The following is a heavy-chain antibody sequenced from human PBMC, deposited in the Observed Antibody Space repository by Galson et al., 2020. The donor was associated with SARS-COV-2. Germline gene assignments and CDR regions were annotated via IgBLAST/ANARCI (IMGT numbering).Heavy chain of an antibody. CDR3: ARDPEFRWVPADYGMDV. V-gene: IGHV3-33*01. CDR1: GFTFSSYG. Sequence: GGSLRLPCAASGFTFSSYGMHWVRQAPGKGLEWVAVIWYDGSNKYYADSVKGRFTISRDNSKNTLYLQMNSLRAEDTAVYYCARDPEFRWVPADYGMDVWGQGTTVTVSS. CDR2: IWYDGSNK. J-gene: IGHJ6*02. D-gene: IGHD2-2*01.